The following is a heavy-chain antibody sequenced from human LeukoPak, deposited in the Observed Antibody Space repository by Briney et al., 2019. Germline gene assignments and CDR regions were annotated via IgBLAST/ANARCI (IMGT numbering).Heavy chain of an antibody. CDR3: ASSDVGGDWFDP. D-gene: IGHD3-10*01. V-gene: IGHV3-7*01. Sequence: PGGSLRLSCAASGFTFSSYWMTWVRQAPGKGLEWVANIKQDGSEKYYADSVKGRFTISRDNAKNSLYLQMNSLRAEDTAVYYCASSDVGGDWFDPWGQGTLVTVSS. J-gene: IGHJ5*02. CDR1: GFTFSSYW. CDR2: IKQDGSEK.